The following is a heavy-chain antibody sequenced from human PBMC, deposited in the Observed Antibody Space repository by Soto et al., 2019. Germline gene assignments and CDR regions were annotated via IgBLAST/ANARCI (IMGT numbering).Heavy chain of an antibody. V-gene: IGHV1-18*04. J-gene: IGHJ5*02. CDR1: GYPLTDHG. Sequence: SVKVSCKASGYPLTDHGISWVRQAPGQGLEWMGWINPYNANTRYGEKVQGRVTMTTDTSSTVYMELTGLTSDDTAVYYCARNWPTPSCVRSSSPRGGCVDPGG. D-gene: IGHD6-13*01. CDR2: INPYNANT. CDR3: ARNWPTPSCVRSSSPRGGCVDP.